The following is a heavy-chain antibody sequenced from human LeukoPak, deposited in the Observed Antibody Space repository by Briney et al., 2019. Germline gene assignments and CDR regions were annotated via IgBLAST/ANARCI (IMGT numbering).Heavy chain of an antibody. CDR2: INSDGSST. Sequence: PGGSLRLSCAASGFTFSSYWMHWVRQAPGKGLVWVSRINSDGSSTSYADSVKGRFTISRDNAKNTLYLQMNSLRAEDTAVYYCARDLPDSYGPEGNWYFDLRGRGTLVTVSS. CDR3: ARDLPDSYGPEGNWYFDL. V-gene: IGHV3-74*01. J-gene: IGHJ2*01. CDR1: GFTFSSYW. D-gene: IGHD5-18*01.